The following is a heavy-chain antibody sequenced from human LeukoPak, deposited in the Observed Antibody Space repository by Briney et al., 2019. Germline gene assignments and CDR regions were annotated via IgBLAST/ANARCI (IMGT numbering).Heavy chain of an antibody. V-gene: IGHV1-18*01. CDR3: AREDFWSGYYGY. Sequence: ASVKVSCKASGYTFTSYGISWVRQAPGQGLEWMGWISAYNGNTSYAQKLQGRVTMTTDTSTSTAHMELRSLRSDDTAVYYCAREDFWSGYYGYWGQGTLVTVSS. CDR1: GYTFTSYG. D-gene: IGHD3-3*01. J-gene: IGHJ4*02. CDR2: ISAYNGNT.